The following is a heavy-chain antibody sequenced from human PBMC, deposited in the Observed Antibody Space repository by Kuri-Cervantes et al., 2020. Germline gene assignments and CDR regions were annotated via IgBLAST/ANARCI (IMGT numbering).Heavy chain of an antibody. Sequence: SETLSLTCDVNGGSFSGYYWSWIRQPPRKGLEWIGYIYYTGSTKYNPSLQSRVTISGDTSTNQFSLKLSSVTAADTAVYYCARDRWDYGVEAGAFDIWGQGTMVTVSS. CDR2: IYYTGST. CDR3: ARDRWDYGVEAGAFDI. V-gene: IGHV4-59*01. D-gene: IGHD4-17*01. J-gene: IGHJ3*02. CDR1: GGSFSGYY.